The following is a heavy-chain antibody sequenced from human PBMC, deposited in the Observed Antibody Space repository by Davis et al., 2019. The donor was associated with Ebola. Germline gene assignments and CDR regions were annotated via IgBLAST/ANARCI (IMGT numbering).Heavy chain of an antibody. CDR2: IYHSGIT. D-gene: IGHD2-15*01. CDR3: ACSLNRKRPFDY. CDR1: GGSISGSRYY. Sequence: PSETLSLTCTVSGGSISGSRYYWGWVRQPPGKGLEWIGYIYHSGITYYNPSLKSRVTISVDTSKNVFSLKLSSVTAADTAVYYCACSLNRKRPFDYWGQGTLVTVSS. J-gene: IGHJ4*02. V-gene: IGHV4-39*07.